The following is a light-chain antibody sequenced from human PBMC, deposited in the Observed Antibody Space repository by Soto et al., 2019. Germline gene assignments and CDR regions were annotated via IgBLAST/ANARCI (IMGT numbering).Light chain of an antibody. J-gene: IGKJ5*01. CDR1: QSVSSN. CDR2: DAS. CDR3: QQRSNWPPT. V-gene: IGKV3-11*01. Sequence: IVLTQSPATLSVSPGERATLSCRASQSVSSNLAWYQQKPGQAPRLLIYDASNRATGIPARFSGSGSGTDFTLTISSLEPEDFAVYYCQQRSNWPPTFGQGTHWRI.